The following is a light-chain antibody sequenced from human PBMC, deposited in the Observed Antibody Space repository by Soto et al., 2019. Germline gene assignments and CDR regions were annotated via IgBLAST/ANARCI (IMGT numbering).Light chain of an antibody. Sequence: QSVLTQPASVSGSPGQSITISCTGTSSDVGGYNYVSWYQQHPGKAPKLMIYDVSNRPSGVSNRFSGSKSGNTASLTISGLQAEDEADYYCCSYTSSSTSVFGGGTKLTVL. CDR3: CSYTSSSTSV. J-gene: IGLJ2*01. CDR1: SSDVGGYNY. V-gene: IGLV2-14*01. CDR2: DVS.